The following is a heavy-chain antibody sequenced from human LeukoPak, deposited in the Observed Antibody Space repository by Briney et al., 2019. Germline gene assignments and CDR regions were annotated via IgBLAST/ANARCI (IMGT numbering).Heavy chain of an antibody. CDR1: GFTFSNNW. V-gene: IGHV3-74*01. Sequence: GGSLRLSCAASGFTFSNNWNHWVQQPPGEGLVWVSRINSDGSTTSYADSVKGRFTISRDNAKNTLYLQMNSLRAEDTAVYYCARGYIYGYDCWGQGALVTVSS. CDR2: INSDGSTT. D-gene: IGHD5-18*01. J-gene: IGHJ4*02. CDR3: ARGYIYGYDC.